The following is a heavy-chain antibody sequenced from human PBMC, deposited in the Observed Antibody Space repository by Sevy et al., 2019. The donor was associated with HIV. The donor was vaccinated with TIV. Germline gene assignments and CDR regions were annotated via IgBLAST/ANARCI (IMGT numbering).Heavy chain of an antibody. CDR1: GFSFSSYG. Sequence: GGSLRLSCAASGFSFSSYGMHWVRQAPGKGLEWMSYIQYAGSNKDYADSVKGRFTISRDNSKNTLYLQMNSLRVEDTAVFYCVKEGGGEGVDHWGQGTLVTVSS. D-gene: IGHD3-16*01. CDR3: VKEGGGEGVDH. V-gene: IGHV3-30*02. J-gene: IGHJ4*02. CDR2: IQYAGSNK.